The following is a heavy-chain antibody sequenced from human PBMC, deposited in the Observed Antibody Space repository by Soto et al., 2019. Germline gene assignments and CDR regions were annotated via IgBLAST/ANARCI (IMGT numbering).Heavy chain of an antibody. V-gene: IGHV4-31*03. D-gene: IGHD3-16*01. Sequence: SETLSLTCTVSGVSISSHNYYWNWIRHPPGKGLEWIGFISYSGSTHYNPSLNSRVFISADKSNNRFSLRLTSVTAADTAMYYCAREAAYRIERWFDPWGQGTLVTVSS. CDR2: ISYSGST. CDR1: GVSISSHNYY. J-gene: IGHJ5*02. CDR3: AREAAYRIERWFDP.